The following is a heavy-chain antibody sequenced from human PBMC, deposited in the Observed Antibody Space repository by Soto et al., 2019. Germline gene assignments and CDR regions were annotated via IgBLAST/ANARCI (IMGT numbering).Heavy chain of an antibody. CDR2: IYPGDSDT. CDR1: GYSFTSHW. J-gene: IGHJ6*02. Sequence: PGESLKISCKGSGYSFTSHWIGWVRQMPGKGLEWMGIIYPGDSDTRYSPSLQGQVTISADKSISTAYLQWSSLKASDTAMYYCARRWFGESPDYGMDVWGQGTTVTVSS. CDR3: ARRWFGESPDYGMDV. D-gene: IGHD3-10*01. V-gene: IGHV5-51*01.